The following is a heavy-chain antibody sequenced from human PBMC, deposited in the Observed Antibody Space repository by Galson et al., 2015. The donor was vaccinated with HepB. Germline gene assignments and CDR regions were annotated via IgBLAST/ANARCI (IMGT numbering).Heavy chain of an antibody. V-gene: IGHV6-1*01. J-gene: IGHJ4*02. Sequence: CAISGDSVSSNSAAWNWIRQSPSRGLEWLGRTYYRSKWYNDYAVSVKSRITINPDTSKNQFSLQLNSVTPEDTAVYYCARDLIAAAGTPNFDYWGQGTLVTVSS. CDR2: TYYRSKWYN. CDR1: GDSVSSNSAA. CDR3: ARDLIAAAGTPNFDY. D-gene: IGHD6-13*01.